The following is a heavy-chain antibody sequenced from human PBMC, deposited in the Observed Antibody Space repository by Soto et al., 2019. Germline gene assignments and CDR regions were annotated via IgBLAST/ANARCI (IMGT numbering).Heavy chain of an antibody. CDR1: GGSISSGGYY. Sequence: SETLSLTCTVSGGSISSGGYYWSWIRQHPGKGLEWIGYIYYSGSTYYNPSLKGRVTISVDTSKNQFSLKLSSVTAADTAVYYCARRKGATLYYFDYWGQGTLVTVSS. CDR3: ARRKGATLYYFDY. J-gene: IGHJ4*02. CDR2: IYYSGST. D-gene: IGHD3-16*01. V-gene: IGHV4-31*03.